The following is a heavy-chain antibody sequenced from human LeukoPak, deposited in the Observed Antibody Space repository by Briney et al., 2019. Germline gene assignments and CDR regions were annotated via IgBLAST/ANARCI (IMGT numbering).Heavy chain of an antibody. CDR1: GGSISSYY. CDR2: IYYSGST. Sequence: SETLSLTCTVSGGSISSYYWGWIRQPPGKGLEWIGSIYYSGSTYYNPSLKSRVTISVDTSKNQFSLKLSSVTAADTAVYYCARQGGVGAAFDYWGQGTLVTVSS. CDR3: ARQGGVGAAFDY. J-gene: IGHJ4*02. V-gene: IGHV4-39*01. D-gene: IGHD1-26*01.